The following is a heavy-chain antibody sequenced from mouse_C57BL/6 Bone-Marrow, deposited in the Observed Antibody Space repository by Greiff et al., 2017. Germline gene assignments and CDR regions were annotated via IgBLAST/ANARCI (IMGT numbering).Heavy chain of an antibody. J-gene: IGHJ4*01. CDR1: GFNIQDDY. CDR3: TTTAMDY. V-gene: IGHV14-4*01. Sequence: EVQLQQSGAELVRPGASVKLSCTASGFNIQDDYLHWVKQRPEQGLEWIGRIDPENGDTEYASKFQGKATLTADTSSNPANLQLSNLTAEDTADDNATTTAMDYWGQGTSVTVSA. CDR2: IDPENGDT.